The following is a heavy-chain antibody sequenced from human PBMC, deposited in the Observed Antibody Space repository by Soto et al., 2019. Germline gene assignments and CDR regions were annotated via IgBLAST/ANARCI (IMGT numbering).Heavy chain of an antibody. CDR2: NHNGGTT. CDR3: ASGPSGDKVDY. V-gene: IGHV4-30-4*01. CDR1: GGSINTVNYY. Sequence: QVQLQESGPGLVKPSQTLSLTCTVSGGSINTVNYYWSWIRQSPDKGLEWIGHNHNGGTTYNNPSHTRRVTISVDTSNNQFSLKLSSVSAADTAVYYCASGPSGDKVDYWGQGTLVTVSS. J-gene: IGHJ4*02. D-gene: IGHD7-27*01.